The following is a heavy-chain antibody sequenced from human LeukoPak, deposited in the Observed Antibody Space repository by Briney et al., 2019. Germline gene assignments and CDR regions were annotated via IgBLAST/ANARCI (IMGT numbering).Heavy chain of an antibody. CDR2: MSYSGST. Sequence: SETLSLTCTVSGASTSSYYWSWIRQPPGKGLEWIAYMSYSGSTNYNPSLKSRVTISIDTSKDHFSLKLSSVTAADTAVYHCARARTGDYFDYWGQGTLVTVSS. CDR3: ARARTGDYFDY. J-gene: IGHJ4*02. CDR1: GASTSSYY. V-gene: IGHV4-59*01. D-gene: IGHD1-14*01.